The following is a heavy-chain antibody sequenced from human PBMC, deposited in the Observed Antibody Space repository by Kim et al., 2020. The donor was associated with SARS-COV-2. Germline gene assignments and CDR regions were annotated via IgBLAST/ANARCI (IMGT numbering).Heavy chain of an antibody. J-gene: IGHJ6*02. CDR2: IIPIFGTA. Sequence: SVKVSCKASGGTFSSYAISWVRQAPGQGLEWMGGIIPIFGTANYAQKFQGRVTITADESTSTAYMELSSLRSEDTAVYYCARTYYDFWSGYYNPIYYYYGMDVWGQGTTVTVSS. CDR1: GGTFSSYA. CDR3: ARTYYDFWSGYYNPIYYYYGMDV. D-gene: IGHD3-3*01. V-gene: IGHV1-69*13.